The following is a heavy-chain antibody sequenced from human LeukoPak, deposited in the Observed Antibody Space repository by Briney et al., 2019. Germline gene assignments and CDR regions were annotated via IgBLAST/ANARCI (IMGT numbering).Heavy chain of an antibody. CDR3: ARARRFAAAGTTAFDI. V-gene: IGHV4-30-4*08. Sequence: SETLSLTCTVSGGSVSSGDYYWNWLRQPPGKGLEWIGYTYYSGNTYYNPSLKSRLTISVDTSKNQCALQLTSVTAADTAVYYCARARRFAAAGTTAFDIWGQGTMVTVSS. CDR1: GGSVSSGDYY. J-gene: IGHJ3*02. D-gene: IGHD6-13*01. CDR2: TYYSGNT.